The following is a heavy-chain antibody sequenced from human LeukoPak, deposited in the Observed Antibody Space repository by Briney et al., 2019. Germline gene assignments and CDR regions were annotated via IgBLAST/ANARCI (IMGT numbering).Heavy chain of an antibody. D-gene: IGHD2-2*03. Sequence: PGGSLRLSCAASGFTFSSYWMHWVRHAPGKGLVWVSRINDDGSSTTYADSVKGRFTISRDNAKNTLYLQINSLRAEDTAVYYCASPNFGYCSSTSCYLDYWGQGTLVTVSS. CDR1: GFTFSSYW. CDR3: ASPNFGYCSSTSCYLDY. CDR2: INDDGSST. J-gene: IGHJ4*02. V-gene: IGHV3-74*01.